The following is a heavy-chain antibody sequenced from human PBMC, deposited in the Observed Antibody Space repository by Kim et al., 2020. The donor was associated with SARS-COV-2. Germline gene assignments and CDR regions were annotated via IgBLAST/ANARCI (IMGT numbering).Heavy chain of an antibody. CDR2: ISSSSSTI. CDR1: GFTFSSYS. D-gene: IGHD2-2*01. V-gene: IGHV3-48*01. J-gene: IGHJ6*02. Sequence: GGSLRLSCAASGFTFSSYSMNWVRQAPGKGLEWVSYISSSSSTIYYADSVKGRFTISRANAKNSLYLQMNSLRAGDTAVYYCARDQDCSSTSCYGWGDYSYGRDVWGQGNTVTVSS. CDR3: ARDQDCSSTSCYGWGDYSYGRDV.